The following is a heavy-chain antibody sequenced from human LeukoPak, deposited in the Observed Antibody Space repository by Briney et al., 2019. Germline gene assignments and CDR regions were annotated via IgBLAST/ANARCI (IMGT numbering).Heavy chain of an antibody. D-gene: IGHD3-10*02. J-gene: IGHJ4*02. CDR1: GGSISSGTYY. Sequence: SETLSLTCTVSGGSISSGTYYWSWIRQPAGKGLEGIGRIYTSGSTNYNPSLKSRVTISVDTSKYQFSLKLSSVTAADTAVYYCARSTGSTMFIDYWGQGTLVTVSS. CDR3: ARSTGSTMFIDY. CDR2: IYTSGST. V-gene: IGHV4-61*02.